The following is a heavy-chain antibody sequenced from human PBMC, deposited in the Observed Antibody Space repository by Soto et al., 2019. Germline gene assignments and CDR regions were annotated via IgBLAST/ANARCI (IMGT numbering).Heavy chain of an antibody. J-gene: IGHJ4*02. CDR1: GFTFSSYA. D-gene: IGHD7-27*01. V-gene: IGHV3-30-3*01. CDR2: ISYDGSNK. CDR3: ARFFAAWGFDY. Sequence: QVQLVESGGGVVQPGRSLRLSCAASGFTFSSYAMHWVRQAPGKGLEWVAVISYDGSNKYYADSVKGRFTISRDNSKNTLYLQMNSLRAEDTAVYYYARFFAAWGFDYWGQGTLVTVSS.